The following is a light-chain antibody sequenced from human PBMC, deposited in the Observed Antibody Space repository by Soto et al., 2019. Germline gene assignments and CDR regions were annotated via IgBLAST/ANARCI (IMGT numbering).Light chain of an antibody. Sequence: EIVMTQSPATLSVSPGERATLSCRASQSVSSNLAWYQQKPGQAPRLLIYGASTRATGLPARFSGSGSGTEFTLTISSLQSEDFAVYYCQQYGISPRSTFGQGTKLEIK. J-gene: IGKJ2*01. V-gene: IGKV3-15*01. CDR3: QQYGISPRST. CDR1: QSVSSN. CDR2: GAS.